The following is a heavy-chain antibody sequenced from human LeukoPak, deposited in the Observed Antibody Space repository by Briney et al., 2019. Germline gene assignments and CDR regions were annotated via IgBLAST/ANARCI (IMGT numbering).Heavy chain of an antibody. V-gene: IGHV1-2*06. J-gene: IGHJ6*02. CDR3: ARDDLRFLEWLFYYGMDV. CDR2: INPNSGGT. D-gene: IGHD3-3*01. CDR1: VDSFTGFY. Sequence: ASVKDSCKASVDSFTGFYMHWVRQAPGQGLEWMGRINPNSGGTNYAQKFQGRVTMTRDTSISTAYMELSRLRSDDTAVYYCARDDLRFLEWLFYYGMDVWGQGTTVTVSS.